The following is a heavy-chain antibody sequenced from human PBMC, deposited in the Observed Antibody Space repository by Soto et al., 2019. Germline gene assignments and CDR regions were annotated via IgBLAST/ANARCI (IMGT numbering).Heavy chain of an antibody. V-gene: IGHV4-34*01. CDR3: ARVRTYSQLDV. J-gene: IGHJ6*02. CDR2: INHSGST. CDR1: GGSFSGYY. D-gene: IGHD2-21*01. Sequence: SETLSLTCAVYGGSFSGYYWSWIRQPPGKGLEWIGEINHSGSTNYNPSLKSRVTISVDTSKNQFSLKLSSVTAADTAVYYCARVRTYSQLDVWGQGTTVTVSS.